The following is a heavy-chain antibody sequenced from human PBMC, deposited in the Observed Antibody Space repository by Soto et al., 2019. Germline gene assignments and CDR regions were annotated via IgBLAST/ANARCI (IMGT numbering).Heavy chain of an antibody. J-gene: IGHJ5*02. Sequence: EVQLLESGGGLVQPGGSLRLSCAASGFTFSNYAMGWVRQAPGKGLEWVSAVSGSGDSTYFADSVKGRFTISRDNSENTLPLQVNSLRAEDTAVYYCAKGGLITIEGDWFDPWGQGTLVTVSS. V-gene: IGHV3-23*01. CDR2: VSGSGDST. CDR3: AKGGLITIEGDWFDP. D-gene: IGHD3-16*01. CDR1: GFTFSNYA.